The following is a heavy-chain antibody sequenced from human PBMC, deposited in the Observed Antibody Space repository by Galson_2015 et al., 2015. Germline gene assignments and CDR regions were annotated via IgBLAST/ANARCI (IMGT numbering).Heavy chain of an antibody. V-gene: IGHV4-31*03. CDR3: ARASPGGGNSNFDY. D-gene: IGHD4-23*01. Sequence: TLSLTCTVSGGSISSGGYYWSWIRQHPGKGLEWIGYIYYGGSTYYNPSLKSRVTISVDTSKNQFSLKLSSVPAADTAVYYCARASPGGGNSNFDYWGQGTLVTVSS. CDR2: IYYGGST. CDR1: GGSISSGGYY. J-gene: IGHJ4*02.